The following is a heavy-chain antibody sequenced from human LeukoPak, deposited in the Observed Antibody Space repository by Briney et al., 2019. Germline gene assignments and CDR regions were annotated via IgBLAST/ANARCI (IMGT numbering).Heavy chain of an antibody. J-gene: IGHJ4*02. Sequence: SETLSLTCTVSGGSISSGDYYWSWIRQPPGKGLEWIGYIYYSGSTYYNPSLKSRVTISVDTSKNQFSLKLSSVTAADTAVYYCARTGTDYDILTGYFDYWGQGTLVTVSS. V-gene: IGHV4-30-4*02. CDR1: GGSISSGDYY. CDR2: IYYSGST. CDR3: ARTGTDYDILTGYFDY. D-gene: IGHD3-9*01.